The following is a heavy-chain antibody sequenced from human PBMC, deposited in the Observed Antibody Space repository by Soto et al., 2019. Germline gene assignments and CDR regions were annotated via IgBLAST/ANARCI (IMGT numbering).Heavy chain of an antibody. CDR1: GYSXTSYW. V-gene: IGHV5-51*01. CDR3: ASPGTYGSGTYYYGMDV. CDR2: ISPVPSVT. D-gene: IGHD3-10*01. Sequence: GAALKISWEGXGYSXTSYWXGWVRXXXXXXLAWMAIISPVPSVTRYSPSFQGQVTISVDKSISTAYLQWSSLNASATAMYFCASPGTYGSGTYYYGMDVSGQGTTVTVX. J-gene: IGHJ6*02.